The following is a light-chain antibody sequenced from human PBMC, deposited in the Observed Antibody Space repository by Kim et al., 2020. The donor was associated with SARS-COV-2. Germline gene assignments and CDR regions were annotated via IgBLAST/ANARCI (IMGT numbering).Light chain of an antibody. V-gene: IGKV3-20*01. CDR1: HSVCSKC. Sequence: GARATLSARLSHSVCSKCLAWYQQKPGQAPRLLIYSASTRATAIPDRFSGSGSGTDFTLSISRLEPEDSAVYYCQQYGIAPTYTFGQGTKLEI. CDR2: SAS. J-gene: IGKJ2*01. CDR3: QQYGIAPTYT.